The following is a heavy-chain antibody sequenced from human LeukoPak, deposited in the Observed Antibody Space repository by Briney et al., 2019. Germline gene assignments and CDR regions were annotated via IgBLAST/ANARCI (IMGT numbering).Heavy chain of an antibody. D-gene: IGHD3-3*01. J-gene: IGHJ4*02. CDR3: TRDFGRSSYYFDF. CDR2: IKQDGSEK. CDR1: GFTFNGYW. V-gene: IGHV3-7*01. Sequence: GGSLRLSCAASGFTFNGYWMSWVRQAPGRGLEWVANIKQDGSEKYYVDSVRGRVTISRDNAENSLFLQMNRLRVEDTAVYYCTRDFGRSSYYFDFWGQGTLVTVSS.